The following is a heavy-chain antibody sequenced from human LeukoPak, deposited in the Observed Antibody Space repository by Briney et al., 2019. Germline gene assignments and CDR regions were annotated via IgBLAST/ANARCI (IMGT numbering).Heavy chain of an antibody. CDR3: ARGHYGDYVPFDY. V-gene: IGHV3-48*01. J-gene: IGHJ4*02. D-gene: IGHD4-17*01. Sequence: GGSLRLSCAASGFTFSSYSMNWVRQAPGKGLEWVSYISSSSSTIYFADSVKGRFTISRDTAKNSLYLQMNSLRAEDTSVYYCARGHYGDYVPFDYWGQGTLVTVSS. CDR1: GFTFSSYS. CDR2: ISSSSSTI.